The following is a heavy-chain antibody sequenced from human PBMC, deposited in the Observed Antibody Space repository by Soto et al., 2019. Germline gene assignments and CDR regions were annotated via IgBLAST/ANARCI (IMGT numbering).Heavy chain of an antibody. D-gene: IGHD4-4*01. V-gene: IGHV3-23*01. CDR3: AKDLRQMTTVTTFDY. CDR1: GFTFSSYA. J-gene: IGHJ4*02. CDR2: ISGSGAYT. Sequence: GGSLRLSCAASGFTFSSYAMSWVRQTPGKGLEWVSGISGSGAYTYYADSVKGRFTISRDNSKDTLYLQMNSLGAEDSAVYYCAKDLRQMTTVTTFDYWGQGTVVTVSS.